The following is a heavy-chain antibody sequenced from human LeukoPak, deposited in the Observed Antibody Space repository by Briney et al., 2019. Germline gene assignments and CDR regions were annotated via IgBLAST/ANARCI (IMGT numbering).Heavy chain of an antibody. D-gene: IGHD2-2*02. CDR3: ARDGAIEPFDY. V-gene: IGHV3-48*03. J-gene: IGHJ4*02. Sequence: GGSLRLSCAASGFTFSSYEMNWVRQAPGKGLEWVSYISSGGSTIYYADSVKGRFTISRDDAKNSLYLQMNSLRAEDTAVYYCARDGAIEPFDYWGQGTLVTVSS. CDR2: ISSGGSTI. CDR1: GFTFSSYE.